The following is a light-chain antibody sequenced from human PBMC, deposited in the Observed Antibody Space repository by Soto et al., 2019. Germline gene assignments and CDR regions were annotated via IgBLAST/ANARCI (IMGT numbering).Light chain of an antibody. V-gene: IGKV3-11*01. Sequence: EIVLTQSPATLSLSPGERATLSCGASQSVSSYLAWYQQRPGQAPRLLIYDASNRATGIPARFSGSGSGTDFTLTISSLAPEAFARHYCQQRSNWPRITFGPGTKLDIK. CDR3: QQRSNWPRIT. CDR2: DAS. CDR1: QSVSSY. J-gene: IGKJ3*01.